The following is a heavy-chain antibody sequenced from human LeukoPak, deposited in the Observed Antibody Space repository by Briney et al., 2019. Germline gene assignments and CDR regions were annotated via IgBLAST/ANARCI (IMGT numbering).Heavy chain of an antibody. CDR1: GGSISSSSYY. J-gene: IGHJ4*02. CDR2: IYYSGST. Sequence: PSETLSLTCTVSGGSISSSSYYWGWIRQPPGKGLEWIGSIYYSGSTYYNPSLKSRVTISVDTSKNQFSLKLSSVTAADTAVYYCAREWGQQLAQCDYWGQGTLVTVSS. D-gene: IGHD6-13*01. V-gene: IGHV4-39*07. CDR3: AREWGQQLAQCDY.